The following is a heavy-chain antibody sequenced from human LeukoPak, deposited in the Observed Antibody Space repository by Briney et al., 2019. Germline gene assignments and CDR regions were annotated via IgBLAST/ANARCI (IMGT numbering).Heavy chain of an antibody. J-gene: IGHJ4*02. CDR3: AKCRSLSPASATNY. CDR1: GFTFSSYA. CDR2: ISYDGSNK. V-gene: IGHV3-30-3*02. Sequence: GSLRLSCAASGFTFSSYAMHWVRQAPGKGLEWVAVISYDGSNKYYADSVKGRFTISRDNSKNTLYLQMNSLRAEDMAVYYCAKCRSLSPASATNYWGQGTLVTVSS. D-gene: IGHD2-15*01.